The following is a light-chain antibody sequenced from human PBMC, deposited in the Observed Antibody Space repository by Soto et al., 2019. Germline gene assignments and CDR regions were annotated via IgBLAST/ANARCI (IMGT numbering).Light chain of an antibody. J-gene: IGKJ5*01. CDR3: QQRNSWPPIT. Sequence: EIVLTQSPATLSLSPGERATLSCRASQSVGSYLAWYQQKPGQAPRLLIYATSNRATGIPGRFSGSGSGTDFTLTISSLEPEDFALYYCQQRNSWPPITFGQGTRLEIK. CDR2: ATS. V-gene: IGKV3-11*01. CDR1: QSVGSY.